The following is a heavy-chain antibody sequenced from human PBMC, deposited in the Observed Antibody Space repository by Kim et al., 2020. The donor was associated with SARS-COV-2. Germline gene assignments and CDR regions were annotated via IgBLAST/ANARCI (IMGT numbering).Heavy chain of an antibody. D-gene: IGHD3-10*01. Sequence: SETLSLTCTVSGGSVSSGSYYWSWIRQPPGKGLEWIGYIYYSGSTNYNPSLKSRVTISVDTSKNQFSLKLSSVTAAATAVYYCARGGSGAGQLEPRFAFDIWGQGTMVTVSS. J-gene: IGHJ3*02. CDR2: IYYSGST. V-gene: IGHV4-61*01. CDR1: GGSVSSGSYY. CDR3: ARGGSGAGQLEPRFAFDI.